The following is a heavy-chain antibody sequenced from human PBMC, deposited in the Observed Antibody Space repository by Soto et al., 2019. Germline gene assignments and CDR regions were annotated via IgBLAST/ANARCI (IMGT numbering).Heavy chain of an antibody. J-gene: IGHJ6*03. V-gene: IGHV6-1*01. CDR1: GDSVSSNSAA. Sequence: SQTLSLTCSSSGDSVSSNSAAWNLIGLSPSRGLEWLARTYYRSRWYNDYAVSVRSRITVNPDTSKNQFSLQLTSVTPEDTAVYYCAGTTSHQWYYMDVWGKGTTVTVSS. CDR2: TYYRSRWYN. CDR3: AGTTSHQWYYMDV. D-gene: IGHD1-7*01.